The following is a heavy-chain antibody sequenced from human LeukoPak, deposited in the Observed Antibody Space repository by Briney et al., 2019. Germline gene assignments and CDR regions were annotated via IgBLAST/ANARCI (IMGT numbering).Heavy chain of an antibody. J-gene: IGHJ4*02. Sequence: SETLSLTCTVSGGSISSSSYYWGWIRQPPGKGLEWIGSIYYSGSTYYNPSLKSRVTISVDTSKNQFSLKLSSVTAADTAVYYCARTPIYYFYNSGYYNWGQGTLVAVPS. CDR2: IYYSGST. V-gene: IGHV4-39*01. CDR1: GGSISSSSYY. D-gene: IGHD3-22*01. CDR3: ARTPIYYFYNSGYYN.